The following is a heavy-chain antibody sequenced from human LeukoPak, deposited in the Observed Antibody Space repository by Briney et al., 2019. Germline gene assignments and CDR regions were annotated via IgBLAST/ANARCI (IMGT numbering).Heavy chain of an antibody. V-gene: IGHV1-24*01. CDR3: ATNVLRYFDWLHDY. Sequence: ASVKVSCKVSGYTLTELSMHWVRQAPGKGLEWMGGFDPEDGETIYAQKFQGRVTMTEDTSTDTAYMELSSLRSEDTAVYYCATNVLRYFDWLHDYWGQGTLVTVSS. CDR1: GYTLTELS. D-gene: IGHD3-9*01. J-gene: IGHJ4*02. CDR2: FDPEDGET.